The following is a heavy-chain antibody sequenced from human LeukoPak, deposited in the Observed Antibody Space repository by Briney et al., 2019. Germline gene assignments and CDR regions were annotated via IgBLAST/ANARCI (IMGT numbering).Heavy chain of an antibody. V-gene: IGHV1-18*01. Sequence: GASVKVSCKASGYTFTSYGISWVRQAPGQGLGWMGWISAYNGNTNYAQKFQGRVTMTRDTSTSTVYMELSSLRSEDTAVYYCVLGDYYDSSGYYYSSLDYWGQGTLVTVSS. CDR2: ISAYNGNT. CDR1: GYTFTSYG. CDR3: VLGDYYDSSGYYYSSLDY. D-gene: IGHD3-22*01. J-gene: IGHJ4*02.